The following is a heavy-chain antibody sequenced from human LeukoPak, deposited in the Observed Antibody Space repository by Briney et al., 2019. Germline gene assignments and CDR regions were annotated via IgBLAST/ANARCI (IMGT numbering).Heavy chain of an antibody. CDR2: ISSSSSTI. D-gene: IGHD3-16*01. CDR3: ARDRGLRGNAFDY. J-gene: IGHJ4*02. V-gene: IGHV3-48*04. CDR1: GFTFSSYS. Sequence: GGSLRLSCAASGFTFSSYSMNWVRQAPGTGLEWVSYISSSSSTIYYADSVKGRFTISRDNAKNSLYLQMNSLRAEDTAVYYCARDRGLRGNAFDYWGQGTLVTVSS.